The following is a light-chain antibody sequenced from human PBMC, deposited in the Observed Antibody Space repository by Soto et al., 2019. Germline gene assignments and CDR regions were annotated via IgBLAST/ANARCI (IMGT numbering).Light chain of an antibody. CDR1: SSDVGGYEY. CDR3: SSYTSSSTLL. CDR2: EVS. Sequence: LTHPASVSGSAGQSITISCTGTSSDVGGYEYVSWYQQHPGRALKLMIYEVSNRPSGVSNRFSGSKSGNTASLTISGLQAVDEADYYCSSYTSSSTLLFGTGTKVTVL. V-gene: IGLV2-14*01. J-gene: IGLJ1*01.